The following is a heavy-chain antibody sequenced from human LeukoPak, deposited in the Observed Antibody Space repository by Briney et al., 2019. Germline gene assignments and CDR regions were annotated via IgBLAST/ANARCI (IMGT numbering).Heavy chain of an antibody. J-gene: IGHJ4*02. Sequence: GSSVKVSCKASGGTFSSYAISWVRQAPGQGLEWMGGIIPIFGTANYAQKFQGRVTITADESTSTAYMELSSLRSEDTAMYYCAREGMTTVISLDYWGQGTLVTVSS. V-gene: IGHV1-69*01. CDR1: GGTFSSYA. D-gene: IGHD4-17*01. CDR2: IIPIFGTA. CDR3: AREGMTTVISLDY.